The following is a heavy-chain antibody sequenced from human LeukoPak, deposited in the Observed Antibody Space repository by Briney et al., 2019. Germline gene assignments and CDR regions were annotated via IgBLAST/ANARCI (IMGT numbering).Heavy chain of an antibody. CDR3: ARDLGGYGDYGTNFDY. CDR1: GFTFGSYD. Sequence: GGSLRLSCAASGFTFGSYDMSWVRQAPGKGLEWVSSISGSSGHTFYADSVKGRFTISRHNAKRSLYLQMNSLRAEDTAVYYCARDLGGYGDYGTNFDYWGQGTPVTVSS. CDR2: ISGSSGHT. J-gene: IGHJ4*02. V-gene: IGHV3-21*01. D-gene: IGHD4-17*01.